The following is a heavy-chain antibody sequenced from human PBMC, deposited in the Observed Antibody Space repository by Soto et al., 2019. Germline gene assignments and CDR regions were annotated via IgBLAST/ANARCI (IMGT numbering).Heavy chain of an antibody. J-gene: IGHJ6*02. CDR3: ARVSRLVAPEDGKSAYFYAMDV. V-gene: IGHV4-59*01. CDR2: VYSTGTT. Sequence: SETLSLTCAVYAGSFRHYYWNGIRQSPGKPLEWIGYVYSTGTTNYSPSLKSRVDMSVDTSENQFSRKVRSVTAADAAVYFCARVSRLVAPEDGKSAYFYAMDVWGHGTTVTVSS. D-gene: IGHD6-6*01. CDR1: AGSFRHYY.